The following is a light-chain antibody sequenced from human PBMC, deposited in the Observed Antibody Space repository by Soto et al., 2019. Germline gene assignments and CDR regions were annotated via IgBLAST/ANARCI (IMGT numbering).Light chain of an antibody. CDR1: QSIDTY. J-gene: IGKJ1*01. CDR3: QQRSIWPWT. V-gene: IGKV3-11*01. Sequence: EIVLTQSPATLSSSPGERATLSCRASQSIDTYLAWYQQKPGQAPRLLIYDASDRATGIPARFSGSGSGTDFTLTISSLEPEDFAVFYCQQRSIWPWTFGQGTKVDIK. CDR2: DAS.